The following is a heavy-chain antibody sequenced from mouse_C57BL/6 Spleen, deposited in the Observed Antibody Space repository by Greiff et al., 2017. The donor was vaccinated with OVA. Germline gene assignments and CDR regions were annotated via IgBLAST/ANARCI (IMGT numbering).Heavy chain of an antibody. CDR3: AREDYGRSLDD. CDR1: GFTFSDYY. D-gene: IGHD1-1*01. Sequence: EVQLVESEGGLVQPGSSMKLSCTASGFTFSDYYMAWVRQVPEKGLEWVANINYDGSSTYYLDSLKSRFIISRDNAKNILYLQMSSLKSEDTATYYCAREDYGRSLDDWGQGTTLTVSS. V-gene: IGHV5-16*01. CDR2: INYDGSST. J-gene: IGHJ2*01.